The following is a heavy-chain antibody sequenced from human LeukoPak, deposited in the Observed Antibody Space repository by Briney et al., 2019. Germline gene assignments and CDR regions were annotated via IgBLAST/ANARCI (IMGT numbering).Heavy chain of an antibody. CDR1: GGSISSGDYY. V-gene: IGHV4-30-4*08. D-gene: IGHD2-15*01. CDR2: IYYSGST. Sequence: KTSQTLSLTCTVSGGSISSGDYYWSWIRQPPGKGLEWIGYIYYSGSTYYNPSIKSRVTISVDTSKNQFSLKLSSVTAADTAVSYCARVGYCSGGSCYDYWGQGTLVTVSS. J-gene: IGHJ4*02. CDR3: ARVGYCSGGSCYDY.